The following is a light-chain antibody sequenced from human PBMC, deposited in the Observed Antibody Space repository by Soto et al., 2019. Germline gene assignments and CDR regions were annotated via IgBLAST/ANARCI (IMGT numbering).Light chain of an antibody. CDR3: QQYCSSPWT. CDR1: QSVSSSY. V-gene: IGKV3-20*01. Sequence: EIVLTQSPGTLSLSPGERATLSCRASQSVSSSYLAWYQQKPGQAPRPLIYGASSRAIGIPDRFSGSGSGTDFTLTISRLEPEDFAVYYCQQYCSSPWTFSQGTKVDIK. J-gene: IGKJ1*01. CDR2: GAS.